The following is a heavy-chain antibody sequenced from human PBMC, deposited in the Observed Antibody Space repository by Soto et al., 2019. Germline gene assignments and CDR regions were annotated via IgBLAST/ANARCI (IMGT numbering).Heavy chain of an antibody. CDR1: DGSFCGFY. Sequence: PAESLSLTCAVYDGSFCGFYWSWIRQPPGKGLEWIGEINHIGITNYNPSLKSRVTISVDTSKNQFSLKLNSMTAADTAVYYCARGYAVNWHTPHYWGQGTLVTVSS. J-gene: IGHJ4*02. D-gene: IGHD4-4*01. V-gene: IGHV4-34*01. CDR2: INHIGIT. CDR3: ARGYAVNWHTPHY.